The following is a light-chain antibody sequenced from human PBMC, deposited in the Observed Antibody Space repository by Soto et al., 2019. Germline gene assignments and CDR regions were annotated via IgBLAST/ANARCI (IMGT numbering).Light chain of an antibody. CDR1: QDISTH. Sequence: IQLTQSPSSLSASVGDRVTISCRASQDISTHLAWFAQKPGRAPQLLIYAASTLHSGVPSRFSGSGSGTDFTLTISSLQPDDFATYYCQHLNTYPITFGPGTRLEI. CDR2: AAS. V-gene: IGKV1-9*01. J-gene: IGKJ5*01. CDR3: QHLNTYPIT.